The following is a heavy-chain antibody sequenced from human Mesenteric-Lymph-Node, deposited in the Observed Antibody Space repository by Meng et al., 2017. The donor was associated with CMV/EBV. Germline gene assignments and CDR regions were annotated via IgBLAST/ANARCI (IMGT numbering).Heavy chain of an antibody. CDR2: IYYSGST. D-gene: IGHD1-1*01. V-gene: IGHV4-59*08. J-gene: IGHJ4*02. Sequence: CTVSGGSISTYYWTWIRQPPGKGLEWIGYIYYSGSTKYNPSLESRVTISVDTSKNQFSLKLSSVTAADTAVYYCARRYAVPRHYYFDIWGQGTLVTVSS. CDR3: ARRYAVPRHYYFDI. CDR1: GGSISTYY.